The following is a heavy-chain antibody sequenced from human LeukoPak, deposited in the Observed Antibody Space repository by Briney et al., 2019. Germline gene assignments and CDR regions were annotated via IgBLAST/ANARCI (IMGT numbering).Heavy chain of an antibody. V-gene: IGHV4-34*01. CDR3: ERAFCFDY. CDR2: INHSGST. CDR1: GGSFGGYY. Sequence: SETLSLTCAVYGGSFGGYYWSWIRQPPGKGLECIGEINHSGSTNYNPSLKSRGTISFDTNKNHFSLKLSSVTAADTAVYYCERAFCFDYWGQGTLVTVSS. J-gene: IGHJ4*02. D-gene: IGHD3-3*01.